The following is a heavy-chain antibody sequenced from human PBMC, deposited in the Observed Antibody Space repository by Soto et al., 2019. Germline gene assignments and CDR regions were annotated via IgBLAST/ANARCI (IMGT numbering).Heavy chain of an antibody. D-gene: IGHD6-13*01. CDR3: ARGGIAAAGRYYYYGMDV. J-gene: IGHJ6*02. Sequence: ASVKVSCKASGYTFTGYYMHWVRQAPGQGLEWMGWINPNSGGTNYAQKFQGRVTMTRDTSISTAYMELSRLRSDGTAVYYCARGGIAAAGRYYYYGMDVWGQGTTVTVSS. CDR1: GYTFTGYY. V-gene: IGHV1-2*02. CDR2: INPNSGGT.